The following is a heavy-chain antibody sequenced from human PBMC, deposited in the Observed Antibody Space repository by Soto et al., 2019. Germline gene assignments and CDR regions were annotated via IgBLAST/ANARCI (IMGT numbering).Heavy chain of an antibody. V-gene: IGHV1-18*04. CDR3: AKDRVKYSISSGLDV. Sequence: QVQLVQSGAEVKKPGASVKVSCKASGYTFSSYGITWVRQAPGQGLEWMGWIGAFNGNTNYAQNLQGRVTMTTDTSTTTASMELRSLNSDDTAVYYCAKDRVKYSISSGLDVWGQGTTVTVSS. J-gene: IGHJ6*02. D-gene: IGHD6-6*01. CDR2: IGAFNGNT. CDR1: GYTFSSYG.